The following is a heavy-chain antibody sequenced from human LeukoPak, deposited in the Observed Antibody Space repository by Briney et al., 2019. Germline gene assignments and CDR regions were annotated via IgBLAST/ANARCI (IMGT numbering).Heavy chain of an antibody. J-gene: IGHJ4*02. D-gene: IGHD3-22*01. V-gene: IGHV3-11*01. CDR1: GFTFSDYY. CDR2: ISSSGSTI. CDR3: AKRYKGDYYDSSGEVFDY. Sequence: AGGSLRLSCAASGFTFSDYYMSWLRQAPGKGLEWVSYISSSGSTIYYADSVKGRFTISRDNAKKSLYLQMNSLRAEDTAVYYCAKRYKGDYYDSSGEVFDYWGQGTLVTVSS.